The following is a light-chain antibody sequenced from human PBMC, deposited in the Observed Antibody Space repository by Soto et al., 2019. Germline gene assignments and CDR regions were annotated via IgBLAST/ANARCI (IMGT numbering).Light chain of an antibody. CDR2: EVS. CDR3: ISYTSSSTLFV. J-gene: IGLJ1*01. CDR1: SSDVGGFAY. Sequence: QSALTQPASVSGSPGQSITISCTGTSSDVGGFAYVSWYQQHPGKAPKLMISEVSSRPSGVSNRFSGSRSGNAASLTISGLQAEDEADYYRISYTSSSTLFVFGTGTKVTVL. V-gene: IGLV2-14*01.